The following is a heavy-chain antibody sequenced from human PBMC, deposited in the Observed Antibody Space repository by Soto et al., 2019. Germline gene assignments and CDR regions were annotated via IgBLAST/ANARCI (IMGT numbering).Heavy chain of an antibody. CDR2: IYPGDSDT. V-gene: IGHV5-51*01. Sequence: GESLKISCKGSGYSFTSYWIGWVRQMPGKGLEWMGIIYPGDSDTRYSPSFQGQVTISADKSISTAYLQWSSLKASDTVMYYCARESGQPDYYYGMDVWGQGTTVTVSS. J-gene: IGHJ6*02. CDR1: GYSFTSYW. D-gene: IGHD3-10*01. CDR3: ARESGQPDYYYGMDV.